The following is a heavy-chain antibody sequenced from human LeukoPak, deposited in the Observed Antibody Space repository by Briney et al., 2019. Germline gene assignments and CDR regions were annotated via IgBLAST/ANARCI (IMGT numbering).Heavy chain of an antibody. Sequence: SETLSLTCTVSGGSISSSSYYWGWIRQPPGKGLEWNGSIYYSGSTYYNPSLKSRFTISVDTSKNQFSLKLSSVTAADTAVYYCAIAGYSYGTALFDYWGQGTLVTVSS. CDR2: IYYSGST. J-gene: IGHJ4*02. D-gene: IGHD5-18*01. V-gene: IGHV4-39*01. CDR1: GGSISSSSYY. CDR3: AIAGYSYGTALFDY.